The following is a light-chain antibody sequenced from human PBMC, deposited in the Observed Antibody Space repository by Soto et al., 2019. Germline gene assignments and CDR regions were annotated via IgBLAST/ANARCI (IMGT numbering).Light chain of an antibody. CDR1: QSIRSW. J-gene: IGKJ1*01. V-gene: IGKV1-5*03. Sequence: DIQMTQSPSTLSASVGDRVTITCRASQSIRSWLAWYQQKPGKAPKLLIQKASSLESGVPSRFSGSGSGTEFTLIISSLQPDDFATYYCQQYNSYWTFGQGTKVEIK. CDR3: QQYNSYWT. CDR2: KAS.